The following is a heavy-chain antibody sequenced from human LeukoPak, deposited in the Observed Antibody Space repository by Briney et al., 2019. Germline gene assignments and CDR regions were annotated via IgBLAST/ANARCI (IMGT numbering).Heavy chain of an antibody. Sequence: PGGSLRLSCAASGFTFSSYSMNWVRQAPGKGLEWVSYISSSSSTIYYADSVKGRFTISRDNSRNTPYLQMNSLRAEDTAVYYCARDGGEQLVGPFDYWGQGTLVTVSS. D-gene: IGHD6-6*01. CDR3: ARDGGEQLVGPFDY. J-gene: IGHJ4*02. CDR1: GFTFSSYS. CDR2: ISSSSSTI. V-gene: IGHV3-48*01.